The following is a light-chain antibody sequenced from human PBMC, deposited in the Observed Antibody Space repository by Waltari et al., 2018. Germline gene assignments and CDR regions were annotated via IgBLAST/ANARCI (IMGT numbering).Light chain of an antibody. CDR2: GNS. J-gene: IGLJ3*02. CDR3: QSYDSSLSGSEV. CDR1: SSTIGAGYD. Sequence: QSVLTQPPSVSGAPGQRVPSSCTGSSSTIGAGYDVHWYHQLPGTAPKLLIYGNSNRPSGVPDRFSGSKSGTSASLAITGLQAEDEADYYCQSYDSSLSGSEVFGGGTKLTVL. V-gene: IGLV1-40*01.